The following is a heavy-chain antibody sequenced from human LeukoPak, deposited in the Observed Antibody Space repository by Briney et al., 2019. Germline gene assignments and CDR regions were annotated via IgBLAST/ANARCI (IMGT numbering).Heavy chain of an antibody. CDR3: ARDRSSSSFYYYYMDV. J-gene: IGHJ6*03. Sequence: SETLSLTCTVSGGSISSYYWSWIRQPAGKGLEWIGRIYTSGSTNYNPSLKSRVTMSVDTSKNQFSLKLSSVTAADTAVYYCARDRSSSSFYYYYMDVWGKGTTVTVSS. CDR2: IYTSGST. D-gene: IGHD6-6*01. CDR1: GGSISSYY. V-gene: IGHV4-4*07.